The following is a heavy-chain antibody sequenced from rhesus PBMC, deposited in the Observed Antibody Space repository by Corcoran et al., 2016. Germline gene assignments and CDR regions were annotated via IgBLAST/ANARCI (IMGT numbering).Heavy chain of an antibody. Sequence: VKLQQWGEGLVKPSETLSLTCAVYGGSLSGYYSWGCLRRDPGKGLEWIGNIDGNSASTNYNPSLKNRVTISKDTSKNQFSLKLSSVTAADTAVYYCARGGYLRGYFDYWGQGVLVTVSS. J-gene: IGHJ4*01. D-gene: IGHD5-24*01. CDR3: ARGGYLRGYFDY. V-gene: IGHV4-73*01. CDR2: IDGNSAST. CDR1: GGSLSGYYS.